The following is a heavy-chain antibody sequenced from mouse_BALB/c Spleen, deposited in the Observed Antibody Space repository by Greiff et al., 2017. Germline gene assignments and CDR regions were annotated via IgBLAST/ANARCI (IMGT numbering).Heavy chain of an antibody. CDR1: GYTFTDYE. J-gene: IGHJ4*01. D-gene: IGHD3-1*01. CDR3: TRGAFYAMDY. Sequence: QVQLQQSGAELVRPGASVTLSCKASGYTFTDYEMHWVKQTPVHGLEWIGAIDPETGGTAYNQKFKGKATLTADKSSSTAYMELRSLTSEDSAVYDCTRGAFYAMDYWGQGTSVTVSS. CDR2: IDPETGGT. V-gene: IGHV1-15*01.